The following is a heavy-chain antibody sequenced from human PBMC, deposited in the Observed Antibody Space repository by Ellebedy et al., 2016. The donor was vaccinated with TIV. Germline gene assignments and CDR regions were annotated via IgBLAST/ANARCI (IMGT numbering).Heavy chain of an antibody. CDR1: GGSISSSNW. J-gene: IGHJ4*02. CDR2: IYHSGST. V-gene: IGHV4-4*02. CDR3: AREEVMRGVPHFTS. D-gene: IGHD3-10*01. Sequence: SETLSLTXAVSGGSISSSNWWSWVRQPPGKGLEWIGEIYHSGSTNYNPSLKSRVTISVDTSKNQFSLKLISVTAADTAVYYCAREEVMRGVPHFTSWGQGTLVTVSS.